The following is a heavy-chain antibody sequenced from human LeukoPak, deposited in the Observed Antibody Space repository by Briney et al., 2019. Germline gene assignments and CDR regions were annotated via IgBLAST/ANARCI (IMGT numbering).Heavy chain of an antibody. V-gene: IGHV4-34*01. CDR3: ARSPPRYYDFWSGYPHVYYYDY. D-gene: IGHD3-3*01. CDR2: INHSGST. CDR1: GGYFSGYY. J-gene: IGHJ4*02. Sequence: PSETLSLTCAVYGGYFSGYYWSWIRQPPGKGLEWIGEINHSGSTNYNPSLKSRVTISVDTSKNQFSLKLSSVTAADTAVYYCARSPPRYYDFWSGYPHVYYYDYWGQGTLVTVSS.